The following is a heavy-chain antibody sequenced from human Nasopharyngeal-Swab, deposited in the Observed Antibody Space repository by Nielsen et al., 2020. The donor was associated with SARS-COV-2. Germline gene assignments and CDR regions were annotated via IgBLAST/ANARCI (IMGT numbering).Heavy chain of an antibody. CDR1: GASISSRNNY. CDR3: ARDESGDYLGLPFDY. Sequence: SETLSLTCVVSGASISSRNNYWGWIRRSPGKGLEWIGTIFSSGSTYNPSLKSRVTMSVDTSKNQFSLKLTSVTAADTAVYYCARDESGDYLGLPFDYWGQGTLVTVSS. V-gene: IGHV4-39*07. J-gene: IGHJ4*02. D-gene: IGHD4-17*01. CDR2: IFSSGST.